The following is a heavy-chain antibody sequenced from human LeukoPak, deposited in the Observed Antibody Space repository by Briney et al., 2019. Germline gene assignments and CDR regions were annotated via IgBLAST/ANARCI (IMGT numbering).Heavy chain of an antibody. Sequence: SVKVSCKASGGTFTSYAISWVRQAPGQGLEWRGGIIPIFGIANYAQKFQGRVTITTDESTSTAYMELSSLRSEDTAVYYCARHTRHYYDSSGDAFDIWGQGTMVSVSS. V-gene: IGHV1-69*05. D-gene: IGHD3-22*01. CDR1: GGTFTSYA. CDR2: IIPIFGIA. CDR3: ARHTRHYYDSSGDAFDI. J-gene: IGHJ3*02.